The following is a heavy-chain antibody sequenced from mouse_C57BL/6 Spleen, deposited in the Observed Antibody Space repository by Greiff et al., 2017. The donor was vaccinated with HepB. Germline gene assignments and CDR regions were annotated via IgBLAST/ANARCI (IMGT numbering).Heavy chain of an antibody. CDR3: ARYFSTTVVGYFDV. CDR1: GYAFSSSW. J-gene: IGHJ1*03. D-gene: IGHD1-1*01. V-gene: IGHV1-82*01. CDR2: IYPGDGDT. Sequence: QVQLQQSGPELVKPGASVKISCKASGYAFSSSWMNWVKQRPGKGLEWIGRIYPGDGDTNYNGKFKGKATLTADKSSSTAYMQLSSLTSEDSAVYFCARYFSTTVVGYFDVWGTGTTVTVSS.